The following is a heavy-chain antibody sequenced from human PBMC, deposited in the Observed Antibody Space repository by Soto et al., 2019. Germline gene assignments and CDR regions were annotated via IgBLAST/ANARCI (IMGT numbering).Heavy chain of an antibody. D-gene: IGHD3-22*01. J-gene: IGHJ3*02. CDR2: TYYRSKWYN. CDR1: GDSASSNSAA. V-gene: IGHV6-1*01. Sequence: SQTLSLTCAISGDSASSNSAAWNWIRQSPSRGLEWLGRTYYRSKWYNDYAVSVKSRITINPDTSKNQFSLQLNSVTPEDTAVYYCARDARSHYYDSSGYPNDAFDIWGQGTMVTVSS. CDR3: ARDARSHYYDSSGYPNDAFDI.